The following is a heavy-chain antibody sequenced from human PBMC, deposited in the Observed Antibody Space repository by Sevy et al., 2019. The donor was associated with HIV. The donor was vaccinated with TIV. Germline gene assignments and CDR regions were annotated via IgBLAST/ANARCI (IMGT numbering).Heavy chain of an antibody. J-gene: IGHJ4*02. V-gene: IGHV5-51*01. CDR1: GYSFTSYW. D-gene: IGHD3-3*01. Sequence: GESLKISCKGSGYSFTSYWIGWVRQMPGKGLEWMGIIYPGDSDTRYSPSFQGQVTISADKSISTAYLQWSSLKASDTAMYYCARLLGSITILALYFDYWGQGTLVTVSS. CDR2: IYPGDSDT. CDR3: ARLLGSITILALYFDY.